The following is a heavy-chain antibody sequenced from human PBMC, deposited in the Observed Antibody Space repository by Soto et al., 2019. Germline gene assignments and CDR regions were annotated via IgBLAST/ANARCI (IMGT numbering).Heavy chain of an antibody. J-gene: IGHJ5*02. Sequence: SETLSLTCTVSGGSMNDYYWSWIRQPPGKGLEWIGYVYYIGRTNYNPSLKGRVTMSLDTSKSQFSLKLGSVTTADTAVYYCASQYLGRSSSSSFDPWGQGTLVTVSA. CDR3: ASQYLGRSSSSSFDP. D-gene: IGHD6-6*01. CDR2: VYYIGRT. CDR1: GGSMNDYY. V-gene: IGHV4-59*08.